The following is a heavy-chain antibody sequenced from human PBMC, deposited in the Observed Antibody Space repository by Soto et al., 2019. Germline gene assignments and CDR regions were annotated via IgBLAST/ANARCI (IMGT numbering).Heavy chain of an antibody. CDR3: ARGGRHYGDGYNYYYYGMDV. V-gene: IGHV1-2*02. J-gene: IGHJ6*02. CDR1: GYTFTGYY. Sequence: ASVKVSCKASGYTFTGYYMHWVRQAPGQGLEWMGWINPNSGGTNYAQKFQGRVTMTRDTSISTAYMELSRLRSDDTAVYYCARGGRHYGDGYNYYYYGMDVWGQGTTVTVSS. CDR2: INPNSGGT. D-gene: IGHD5-12*01.